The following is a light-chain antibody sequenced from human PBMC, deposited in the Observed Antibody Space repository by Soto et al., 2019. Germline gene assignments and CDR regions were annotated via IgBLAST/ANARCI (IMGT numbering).Light chain of an antibody. J-gene: IGLJ1*01. Sequence: QSALTQPRSVSGSPGQSVTISCTGTSSDVGGYNYVSWYQQHPGKAPKLMIYDVSKRPSGVPDRFSGSKSGNTASLTISGXXXXXXXXYXCCSYAGSYSYVFGTGTKVTVL. V-gene: IGLV2-11*01. CDR1: SSDVGGYNY. CDR2: DVS. CDR3: CSYAGSYSYV.